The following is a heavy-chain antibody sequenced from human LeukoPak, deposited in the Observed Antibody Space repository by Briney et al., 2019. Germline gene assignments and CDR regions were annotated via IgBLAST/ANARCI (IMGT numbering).Heavy chain of an antibody. CDR2: INPNSGGT. CDR3: ARVYQSGYPPVDP. CDR1: GYTFTGYY. V-gene: IGHV1-2*02. J-gene: IGHJ5*02. D-gene: IGHD3-16*02. Sequence: ASVKVSCKASGYTFTGYYMHWVRQAPGQGLEWMGWINPNSGGTNYAQKFQGRVTMTRDTSISTAYMELSRLRSDDTAVYYCARVYQSGYPPVDPWGQGTLVTVSS.